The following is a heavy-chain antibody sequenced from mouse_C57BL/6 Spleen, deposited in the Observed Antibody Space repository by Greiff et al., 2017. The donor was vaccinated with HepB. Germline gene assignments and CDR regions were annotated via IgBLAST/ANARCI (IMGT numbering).Heavy chain of an antibody. J-gene: IGHJ1*03. CDR1: GYTFTSYW. CDR2: IYPGSGST. Sequence: QVQLQQPGAELVKPGASVKMSCKASGYTFTSYWITWVKQRPGQGLEWIGDIYPGSGSTKYNEKFKSKATLTVDTSSSTAYMQLSSLTSEDSAVYYCARGDYYGSSYYWYFDVWGTGTTVTVSS. V-gene: IGHV1-55*01. D-gene: IGHD1-1*01. CDR3: ARGDYYGSSYYWYFDV.